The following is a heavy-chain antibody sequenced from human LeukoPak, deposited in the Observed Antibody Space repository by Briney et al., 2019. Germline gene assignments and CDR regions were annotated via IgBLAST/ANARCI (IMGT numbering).Heavy chain of an antibody. CDR3: ARDRHIAAAVYYYYMDV. CDR2: INAYNVNT. Sequence: ASVKVSCKASGYTFTSYIISWVRQAPRQELEWMGWINAYNVNTDYAQRVQGRVTMTTDTYTGTAYMELRSLRSDDAAVYYCARDRHIAAAVYYYYMDVWGKGTPVTVSS. D-gene: IGHD6-13*01. CDR1: GYTFTSYI. V-gene: IGHV1-18*01. J-gene: IGHJ6*03.